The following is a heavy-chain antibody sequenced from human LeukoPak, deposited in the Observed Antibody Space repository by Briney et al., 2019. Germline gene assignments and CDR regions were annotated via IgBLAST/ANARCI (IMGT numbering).Heavy chain of an antibody. CDR2: ISGSGTDT. Sequence: GGSLRLSCAASGFAFSNYAMSWVRQAPDKGLEWVSVISGSGTDTYYADSVKGRFTVSRDNSKSILYLQLNSLRADDTATYYCAKGKDGYYCHGVDVWGQGTTVTVSS. D-gene: IGHD3-22*01. CDR3: AKGKDGYYCHGVDV. CDR1: GFAFSNYA. V-gene: IGHV3-23*01. J-gene: IGHJ6*02.